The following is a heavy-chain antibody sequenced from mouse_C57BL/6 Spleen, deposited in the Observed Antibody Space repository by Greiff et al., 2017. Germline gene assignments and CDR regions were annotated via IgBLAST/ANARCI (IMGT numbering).Heavy chain of an antibody. D-gene: IGHD1-1*01. CDR3: ARHPYYYGSSYFDY. V-gene: IGHV1-42*01. CDR1: GYSFTGYY. J-gene: IGHJ2*01. Sequence: VQLQQSGPELVKPGASVKISCKASGYSFTGYYMNWVKQSPEKSLEWIGEINPSTGGTTYNQKFKAKATLTVDKSSSTAYMQLKSLTSEDSAVYYCARHPYYYGSSYFDYWGQGTTRTVSS. CDR2: INPSTGGT.